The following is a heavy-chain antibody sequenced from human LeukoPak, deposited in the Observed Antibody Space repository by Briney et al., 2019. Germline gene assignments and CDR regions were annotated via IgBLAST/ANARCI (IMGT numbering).Heavy chain of an antibody. CDR1: GDSVSSNSAA. V-gene: IGHV6-1*01. CDR2: TYYRSKWCY. D-gene: IGHD2-15*01. CDR3: AREYEGYCSGGSCFRGTYNWFDP. Sequence: SQTLSLTCAISGDSVSSNSAAWNWIRQSPSRGLEWLGRTYYRSKWCYDYAVSVKSRITINPDTSKNQFSLQLNSVTPEDTAVYYCAREYEGYCSGGSCFRGTYNWFDPWGQGTLVTVSS. J-gene: IGHJ5*02.